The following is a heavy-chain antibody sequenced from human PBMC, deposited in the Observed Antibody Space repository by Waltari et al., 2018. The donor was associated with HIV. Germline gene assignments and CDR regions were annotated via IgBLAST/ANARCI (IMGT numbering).Heavy chain of an antibody. CDR1: DYSITSGYY. J-gene: IGHJ4*02. CDR2: ISHSGTT. V-gene: IGHV4-38-2*02. Sequence: QVQLQESGPGLVKPSEPLSLTCSVSDYSITSGYYWGWIRQSPGRGLEWIGSISHSGTTVYSPSLKSRITLFRNTSKNQCFLKLTSATAADTAVYYCASTYYDLLEGWYFDFWGQGRLVTVSS. CDR3: ASTYYDLLEGWYFDF. D-gene: IGHD3-3*01.